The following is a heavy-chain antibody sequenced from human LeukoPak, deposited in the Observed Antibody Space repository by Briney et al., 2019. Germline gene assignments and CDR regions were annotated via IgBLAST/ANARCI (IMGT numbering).Heavy chain of an antibody. V-gene: IGHV1-2*02. D-gene: IGHD3-3*01. CDR2: INPNSGGT. J-gene: IGHJ5*02. CDR1: GYTFTGYY. Sequence: ASVKVSCKASGYTFTGYYMHWVRQAPGQGLEWMGWINPNSGGTNYAQKFQGRVTMTRDTSISTAYMELSRLRSEDTAVYYCARVDDFWSGYYSRGGPPLSIYNWFDPWGQGTLVTVSS. CDR3: ARVDDFWSGYYSRGGPPLSIYNWFDP.